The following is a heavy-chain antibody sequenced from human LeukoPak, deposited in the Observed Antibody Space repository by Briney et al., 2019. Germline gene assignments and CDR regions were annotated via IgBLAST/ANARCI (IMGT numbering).Heavy chain of an antibody. CDR3: ARRGSASYYNPYYYYGMDV. Sequence: SETLSLTCAVYGGSFSGYYWSWIRQPPGKGLEWIGEINHSGSTNYNPYLKSRVTISVDTSKNQFSLKLSSVTAADTAVYYCARRGSASYYNPYYYYGMDVWGQGTTVTVSS. J-gene: IGHJ6*02. CDR2: INHSGST. D-gene: IGHD3-10*01. CDR1: GGSFSGYY. V-gene: IGHV4-34*01.